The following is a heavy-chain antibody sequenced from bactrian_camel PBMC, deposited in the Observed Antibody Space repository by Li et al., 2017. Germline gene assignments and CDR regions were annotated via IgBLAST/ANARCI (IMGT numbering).Heavy chain of an antibody. D-gene: IGHD2*01. CDR3: ARSGCSGDYCWSPLFSFDY. V-gene: IGHV3S40*01. J-gene: IGHJ4*01. Sequence: VQLVESGGGLVQPGGSLRLSCAASGFTFSTYDMSWVRQAPGKGLEWVSAINPGGSSTYYADSLKGRFTVSRDNAKNTLYLQLNSLKTEDTAMYYCARSGCSGDYCWSPLFSFDYWGQGTQVTVS. CDR2: INPGGSST. CDR1: GFTFSTYD.